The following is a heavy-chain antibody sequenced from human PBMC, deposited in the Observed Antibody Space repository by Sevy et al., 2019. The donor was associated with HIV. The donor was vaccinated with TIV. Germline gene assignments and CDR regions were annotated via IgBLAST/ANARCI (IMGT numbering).Heavy chain of an antibody. CDR2: ISYDGSNK. J-gene: IGHJ6*02. CDR1: GFTFSSYA. CDR3: AGDLTYSSSWYGSRYGYYYGMDV. V-gene: IGHV3-30-3*01. Sequence: GGSLRLSCAASGFTFSSYAMHWVRQAPGKGLEWVAVISYDGSNKYYVDSVKGRCTISRDNSKNTRYLQMNSLSAEDTAVYYCAGDLTYSSSWYGSRYGYYYGMDVWGQGTTVTVSS. D-gene: IGHD6-13*01.